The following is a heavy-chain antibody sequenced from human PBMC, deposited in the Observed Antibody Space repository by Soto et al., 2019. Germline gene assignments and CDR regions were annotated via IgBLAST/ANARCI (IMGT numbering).Heavy chain of an antibody. V-gene: IGHV5-51*01. D-gene: IGHD6-19*01. CDR2: IYPGDSDT. CDR3: AIQHPLDSSAWYN. Sequence: GESLKISCKASGYSFTNYWIGWVRQMPGKGLEWMGTIYPGDSDTRYSPSFQGQVTFSVDKSINTAYLHWTSLKASDTAIYYCAIQHPLDSSAWYNWGRGTLVTVS. CDR1: GYSFTNYW. J-gene: IGHJ4*02.